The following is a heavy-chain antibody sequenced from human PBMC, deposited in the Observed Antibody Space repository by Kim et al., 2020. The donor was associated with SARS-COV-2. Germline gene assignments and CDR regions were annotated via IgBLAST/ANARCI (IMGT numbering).Heavy chain of an antibody. CDR3: ARSSMTTVNGNGMDV. J-gene: IGHJ6*02. Sequence: GGSLRLSCAASGFTFDDYAMHWVRQAPGKGLEWVSLISGDGGSTYYADSVKGRFTISRDNSKNSLYLQMNSLRTEDTALYYCARSSMTTVNGNGMDVWGQGTTVTVSS. CDR2: ISGDGGST. V-gene: IGHV3-43*02. CDR1: GFTFDDYA. D-gene: IGHD4-17*01.